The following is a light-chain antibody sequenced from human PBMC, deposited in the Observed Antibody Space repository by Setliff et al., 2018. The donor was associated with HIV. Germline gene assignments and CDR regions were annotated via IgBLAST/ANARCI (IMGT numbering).Light chain of an antibody. CDR2: KNN. Sequence: QSVLTQPPSASGTPGQRVTISCSGSSFNIGSNTVNWYQQLPGAAPKLLIYKNNQQPSGVPDRFSGSKSFTSASLAISGLQSADESDYYCAAWDDGLNGYVFGTGTKVTVL. V-gene: IGLV1-44*01. CDR3: AAWDDGLNGYV. J-gene: IGLJ1*01. CDR1: SFNIGSNT.